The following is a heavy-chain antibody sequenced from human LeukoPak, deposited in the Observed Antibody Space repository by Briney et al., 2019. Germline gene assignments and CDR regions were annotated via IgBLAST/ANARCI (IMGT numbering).Heavy chain of an antibody. J-gene: IGHJ4*02. CDR2: IYHTGST. V-gene: IGHV4-38-2*01. Sequence: PSETLSLTCGVSGYSISRGYYWAWIRQPPGKGLEWIGTIYHTGSTYYTPSLGSRVTIPVGTSKNEFSLNLNSVTAADTAVYYCARAGWIITSGIDYWGQGALVTVSS. D-gene: IGHD3-10*01. CDR3: ARAGWIITSGIDY. CDR1: GYSISRGYY.